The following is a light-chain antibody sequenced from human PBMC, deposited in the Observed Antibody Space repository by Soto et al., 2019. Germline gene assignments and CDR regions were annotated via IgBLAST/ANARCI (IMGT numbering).Light chain of an antibody. CDR3: AAWDDSLSAVV. V-gene: IGLV1-47*01. CDR2: RNN. CDR1: SSNIGSNY. J-gene: IGLJ2*01. Sequence: QSVLTQPPSASGTPGQRVTISCSGSSSNIGSNYVYWYQQLPGTAPKLLIYRNNQRPSGVPDRFSRSKSGTSASLAISGLRSEDEADYYCAAWDDSLSAVVFGGGT.